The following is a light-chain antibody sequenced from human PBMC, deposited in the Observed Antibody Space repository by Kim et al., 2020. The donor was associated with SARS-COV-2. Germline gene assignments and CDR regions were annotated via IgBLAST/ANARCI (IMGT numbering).Light chain of an antibody. J-gene: IGKJ5*01. Sequence: ASVGDRVTITCRASQDIRNDLGWYQQNPGRAPMRLIYGASSLQSGVPSRFSGSGSGTEFTLTISSVQPEDFATYFCLQHITYPITYGQGTRLEIK. V-gene: IGKV1-17*01. CDR3: LQHITYPIT. CDR1: QDIRND. CDR2: GAS.